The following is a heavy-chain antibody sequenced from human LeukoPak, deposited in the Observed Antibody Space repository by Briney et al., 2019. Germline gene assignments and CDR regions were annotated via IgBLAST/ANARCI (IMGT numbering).Heavy chain of an antibody. CDR1: GFTFSSYW. CDR2: IKQDGSEK. J-gene: IGHJ4*02. D-gene: IGHD6-6*01. CDR3: ARVGAARQTWAHFDY. Sequence: GGSLRLSCAASGFTFSSYWMSWVRQAPGKGLEWVANIKQDGSEKYYVDSVKGRFTISRDNAKNSLYLQMNSLRAEDTAVYYRARVGAARQTWAHFDYWGQGTLVTVSS. V-gene: IGHV3-7*01.